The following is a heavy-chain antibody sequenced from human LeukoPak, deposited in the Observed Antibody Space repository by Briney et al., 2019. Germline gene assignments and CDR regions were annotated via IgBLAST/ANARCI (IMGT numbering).Heavy chain of an antibody. CDR1: GFTFNNYC. J-gene: IGHJ4*02. Sequence: PGGSLRLSCAASGFTFNNYCMNWVRQAPGKGLEWASSISSSSNYIYYADSVKGRFTISRDNAKNSLYLQMNSLRAEDTAVYYCARDLTDDFWSGYHFDSWGQGTLVTVSS. CDR3: ARDLTDDFWSGYHFDS. CDR2: ISSSSNYI. D-gene: IGHD3-3*01. V-gene: IGHV3-21*01.